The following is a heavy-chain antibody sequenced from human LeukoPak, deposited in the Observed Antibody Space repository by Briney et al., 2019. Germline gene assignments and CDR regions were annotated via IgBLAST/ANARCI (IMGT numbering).Heavy chain of an antibody. D-gene: IGHD2-15*01. CDR2: ISAYNGNT. J-gene: IGHJ1*01. CDR3: ARDSADCSGGGCYSAEYFQH. CDR1: GYTFTSYG. V-gene: IGHV1-18*01. Sequence: ASVKVSCKASGYTFTSYGISWVRQAPGQGLEWMGWISAYNGNTNYAQKVQDRVTMTTDTSTSTAYMEFKSLTSDDTAVYFCARDSADCSGGGCYSAEYFQHWGQGTLVTVS.